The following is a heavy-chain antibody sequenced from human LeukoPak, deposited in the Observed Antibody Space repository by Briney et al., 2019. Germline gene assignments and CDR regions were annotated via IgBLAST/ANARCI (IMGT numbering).Heavy chain of an antibody. Sequence: ASVKVSCKASGGTFSSYAISWARQAPGQGLEWMGRIIPIFGTANYAQKFQGRVTITADKSTSTAYMELSSLRSEDTAVYYCARDGPSSSGDAFDIWGQGTMVTVSS. V-gene: IGHV1-69*06. CDR1: GGTFSSYA. CDR2: IIPIFGTA. J-gene: IGHJ3*02. D-gene: IGHD3-10*01. CDR3: ARDGPSSSGDAFDI.